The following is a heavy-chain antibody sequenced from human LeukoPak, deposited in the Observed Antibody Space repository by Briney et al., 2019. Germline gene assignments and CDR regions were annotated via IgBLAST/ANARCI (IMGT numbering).Heavy chain of an antibody. CDR1: GFTFSSYG. J-gene: IGHJ6*04. CDR2: IKQDGSEK. V-gene: IGHV3-7*01. Sequence: GGSLRLSCAASGFTFSSYGMSWVRQAPGKGLEWVANIKQDGSEKHYVDSVKGRFTISRDNAKNSLYLQMNSLRAEDTAVYYCAELGITMIGGVWGKGTTVTISS. D-gene: IGHD3-10*02. CDR3: AELGITMIGGV.